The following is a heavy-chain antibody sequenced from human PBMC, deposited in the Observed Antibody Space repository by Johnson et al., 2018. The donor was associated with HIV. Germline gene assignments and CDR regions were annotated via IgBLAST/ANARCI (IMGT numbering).Heavy chain of an antibody. CDR2: ISYDGSNK. CDR1: GFTFSSYA. D-gene: IGHD1-26*01. V-gene: IGHV3-30-3*01. J-gene: IGHJ3*02. CDR3: AKEGGELLLDAFDI. Sequence: VQLVESGGGLVQPGGSLRLSCAASGFTFSSYAMHWVRQAPGKGLEWVAVISYDGSNKYYADSVKGRFTISRDNSKHTLYLQMNSLRAEDTAVYYCAKEGGELLLDAFDIWGQGTMVTVSS.